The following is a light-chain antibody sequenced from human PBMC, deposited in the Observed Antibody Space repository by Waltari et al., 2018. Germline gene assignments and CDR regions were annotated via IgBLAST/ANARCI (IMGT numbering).Light chain of an antibody. CDR1: QSVGTN. CDR3: QQYNDWPRT. Sequence: EIVLTQSPATLSVSPGDRDTLSCRASQSVGTNLAWYQHSPGRAPRLLVYRASTRASYIPARFSASGSGTEFTLSISTLQSEDSAVFYCQQYNDWPRTFGQGTKVEIK. J-gene: IGKJ1*01. V-gene: IGKV3D-15*01. CDR2: RAS.